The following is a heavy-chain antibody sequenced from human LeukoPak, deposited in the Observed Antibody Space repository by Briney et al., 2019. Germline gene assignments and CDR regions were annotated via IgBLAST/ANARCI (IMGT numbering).Heavy chain of an antibody. J-gene: IGHJ4*02. Sequence: GGSLRLSCAASGFTFSSYWMHWVRQAPGKGLVWVSRINSDGSSTSYADSVKGRLTISRGNAKNTLYLQMNSLRAEDTAVYYCARVQQHVDFDYWGQGTLVTVSS. CDR3: ARVQQHVDFDY. CDR1: GFTFSSYW. V-gene: IGHV3-74*01. CDR2: INSDGSST. D-gene: IGHD6-13*01.